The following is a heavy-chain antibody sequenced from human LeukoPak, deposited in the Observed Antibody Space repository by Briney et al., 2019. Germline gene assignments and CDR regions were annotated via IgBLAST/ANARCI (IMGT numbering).Heavy chain of an antibody. CDR2: ISSSGSTI. D-gene: IGHD6-19*01. J-gene: IGHJ6*03. CDR3: ARVAGTDYYYYYMDV. CDR1: GFTFSSYE. Sequence: GGSLRLSCAASGFTFSSYEMNWVRQAPGKGLEWVSYISSSGSTIYYADSVKGRFTISRDNAKNSLYLQMNSLRAEDTAVYYCARVAGTDYYYYYMDVWGKGTTVTVSS. V-gene: IGHV3-48*03.